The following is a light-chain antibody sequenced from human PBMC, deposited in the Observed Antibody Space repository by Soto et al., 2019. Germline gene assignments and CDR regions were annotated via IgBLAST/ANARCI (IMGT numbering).Light chain of an antibody. V-gene: IGLV1-36*01. CDR2: SDD. J-gene: IGLJ3*02. Sequence: QSVLTQPPSVSAAPRQRVTISCSGSNSDFGNNVVNWYQQFPGKPPKLLIYSDDLLPSGVSDRFSGSKSGTSASLAISGLQHEDEAIYYCAAWHDSLNGVVFGGGTKLTVL. CDR3: AAWHDSLNGVV. CDR1: NSDFGNNV.